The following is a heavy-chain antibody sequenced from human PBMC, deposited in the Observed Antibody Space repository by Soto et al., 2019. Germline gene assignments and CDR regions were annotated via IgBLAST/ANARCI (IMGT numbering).Heavy chain of an antibody. V-gene: IGHV2-26*01. D-gene: IGHD2-2*01. J-gene: IGHJ5*02. CDR1: GLSLSNGRMG. CDR3: ALIKDCSRTDCYLASFDP. CDR2: IFSNDDK. Sequence: QVTLKESGPVLVKPTEPLTLTCTVSGLSLSNGRMGVSWIRQPPGKALEWLAHIFSNDDKSYSTSLRRRLTISKDTSRSQVVLTMTNTDPMDSATYFCALIKDCSRTDCYLASFDPWGQGTLVTVSS.